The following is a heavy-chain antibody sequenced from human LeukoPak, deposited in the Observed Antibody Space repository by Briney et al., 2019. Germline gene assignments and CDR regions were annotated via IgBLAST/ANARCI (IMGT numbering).Heavy chain of an antibody. D-gene: IGHD3-3*01. Sequence: ASVKVSCKASGYTFTSFHMHWVRQAPGQGLEWMGWINPNSGGTNYAQKFQGRVTMTRDTSISTAYMELSRLRSDDTAVYYCARAYRVAGSRAGYWGQGTLVTVSS. V-gene: IGHV1-2*02. CDR3: ARAYRVAGSRAGY. CDR1: GYTFTSFH. CDR2: INPNSGGT. J-gene: IGHJ4*02.